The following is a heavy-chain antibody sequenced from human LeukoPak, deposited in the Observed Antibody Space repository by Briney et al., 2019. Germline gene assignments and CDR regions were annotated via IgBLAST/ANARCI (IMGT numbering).Heavy chain of an antibody. CDR1: GYTFTSYD. D-gene: IGHD4-17*01. CDR2: MNPNSGNT. Sequence: GASVKVSCKASGYTFTSYDINWVRQATGQGLEWMGWMNPNSGNTGYAQKFQGRVTITADKSTSTAYMELSSLRSEDTAVYYCAREGADYGVDYWGQGTLVTVSS. V-gene: IGHV1-8*03. J-gene: IGHJ4*02. CDR3: AREGADYGVDY.